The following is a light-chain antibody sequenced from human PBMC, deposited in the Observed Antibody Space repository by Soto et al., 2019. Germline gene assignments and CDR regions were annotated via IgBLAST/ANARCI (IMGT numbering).Light chain of an antibody. CDR3: QQYGSSSWT. V-gene: IGKV3-20*01. Sequence: EIVLTQSPGTLSSSPGERATLSCRASQSVSSSYLAWYRQKPGQAPRLLIYAASSWATGIPDRFSGSGSGTDFTLTISRLEPEDFAVYYCQQYGSSSWTFGQGTQVEFK. J-gene: IGKJ1*01. CDR1: QSVSSSY. CDR2: AAS.